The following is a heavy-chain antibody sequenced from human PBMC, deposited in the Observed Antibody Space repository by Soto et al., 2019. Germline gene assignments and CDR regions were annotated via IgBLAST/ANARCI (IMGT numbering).Heavy chain of an antibody. Sequence: QVQLVESGGGVVQPGRSLRLYCAASGFTFSSYAMHWVRQAPGKGLEWVAVISYDGSNKYYADSVKGRFTISRDNSKNTLYLQMNSLRAEDTAVYYCARCYYDSSGYYYGEIDYSGQGTLVTVSS. CDR3: ARCYYDSSGYYYGEIDY. V-gene: IGHV3-30-3*01. CDR2: ISYDGSNK. D-gene: IGHD3-22*01. CDR1: GFTFSSYA. J-gene: IGHJ4*02.